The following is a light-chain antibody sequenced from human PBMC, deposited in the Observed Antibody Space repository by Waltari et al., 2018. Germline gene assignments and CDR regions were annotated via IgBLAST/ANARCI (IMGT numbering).Light chain of an antibody. J-gene: IGLJ2*01. CDR2: DVT. Sequence: QSALTQPDSVSGSPGKSITISCTGTSRDVGGDKHVSWHQQHPGKAPTLMIYDVTKRPSGVSNRFSGSKSGNTASLTISGLQAEDEADYYCSSYSSSSTLLFGGGTKLTVL. CDR3: SSYSSSSTLL. V-gene: IGLV2-14*03. CDR1: SRDVGGDKH.